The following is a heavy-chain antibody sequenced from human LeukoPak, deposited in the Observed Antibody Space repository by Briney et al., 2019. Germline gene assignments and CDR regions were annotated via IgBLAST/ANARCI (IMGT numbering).Heavy chain of an antibody. V-gene: IGHV4-59*08. J-gene: IGHJ4*02. Sequence: PSETLSLTCTVSGASISDYYWSWIRQPPGKGLEWIGYIYYSGSTNYNPSLKSRVSISVDTSKNQFSLKLSSVTAADTAVYYCARHENSGSGYYKYWGQGTLVTVSS. CDR1: GASISDYY. D-gene: IGHD3-10*01. CDR3: ARHENSGSGYYKY. CDR2: IYYSGST.